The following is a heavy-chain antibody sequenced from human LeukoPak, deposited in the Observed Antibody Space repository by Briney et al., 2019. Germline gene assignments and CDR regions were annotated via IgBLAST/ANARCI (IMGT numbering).Heavy chain of an antibody. CDR2: IIPIFGTA. V-gene: IGHV1-69*05. CDR3: ARGRNARRDGYNLLGY. CDR1: GGTFSSYA. Sequence: SVTVSCKASGGTFSSYAISWVRQAPGQGLEWMGGIIPIFGTANYAQKFQGRVTITTDESTSTAYMELSSLRSEDTAVYYCARGRNARRDGYNLLGYWGQGTLVTVSS. J-gene: IGHJ4*02. D-gene: IGHD5-24*01.